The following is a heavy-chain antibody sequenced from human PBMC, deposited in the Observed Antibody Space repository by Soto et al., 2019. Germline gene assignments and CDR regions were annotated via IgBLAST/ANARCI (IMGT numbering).Heavy chain of an antibody. CDR2: VSIGGST. D-gene: IGHD2-15*01. V-gene: IGHV3-23*01. CDR1: GFTFSSYA. J-gene: IGHJ4*02. CDR3: AKRRGAGGHFDY. Sequence: DVQLLESGGGLVQPEASLRLSCAASGFTFSSYAMGWVRQGPGKGLEWVAVVSIGGSTHYEDSVRGRFTISRDNSKNTLSLQTHSLTAEDTAVSFCAKRRGAGGHFDYWGQGDLVTVSS.